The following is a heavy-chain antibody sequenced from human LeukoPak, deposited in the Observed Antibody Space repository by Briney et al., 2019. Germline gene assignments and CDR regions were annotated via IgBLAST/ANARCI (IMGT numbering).Heavy chain of an antibody. D-gene: IGHD4-17*01. Sequence: GGSLRLSCAASGFTFSSYGMHWVRQAPGKGLEWVAFIRYDGSHKYYADSVKGRFTISRDNSKNTLYLQMNSLRPEDTAVYYCAKGADYGDYNPYDYWGQGTLVTVSS. CDR3: AKGADYGDYNPYDY. J-gene: IGHJ4*02. CDR1: GFTFSSYG. V-gene: IGHV3-30*02. CDR2: IRYDGSHK.